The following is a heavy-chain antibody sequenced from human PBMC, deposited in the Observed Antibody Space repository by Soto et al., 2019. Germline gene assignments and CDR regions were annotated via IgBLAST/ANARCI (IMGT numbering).Heavy chain of an antibody. V-gene: IGHV1-3*01. Sequence: ASVKVSCKASGYTFTSYAMHWVRQAPGQRLEWMGWINPGNGDTKYSQRFQGRVTMTTDTSTSTAYMELRSLRSDDTAVYYCARDSEAVAGNRVDPWGQGTLVTVSS. CDR2: INPGNGDT. CDR3: ARDSEAVAGNRVDP. CDR1: GYTFTSYA. J-gene: IGHJ5*02. D-gene: IGHD6-19*01.